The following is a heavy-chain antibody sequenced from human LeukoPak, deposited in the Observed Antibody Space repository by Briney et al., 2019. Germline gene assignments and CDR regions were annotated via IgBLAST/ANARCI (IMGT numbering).Heavy chain of an antibody. J-gene: IGHJ4*02. CDR3: ARRNSYSSSRFDY. CDR2: IYPGDSDT. V-gene: IGHV5-51*01. CDR1: RYSFTNYW. Sequence: GESLKISCVGSRYSFTNYWIGWVRQMPGKGLEWMGIIYPGDSDTRYSPSFQGQVTISADKSISTAYLQWSSLKASDTAMYYCARRNSYSSSRFDYWGQGTLVTVSS. D-gene: IGHD6-13*01.